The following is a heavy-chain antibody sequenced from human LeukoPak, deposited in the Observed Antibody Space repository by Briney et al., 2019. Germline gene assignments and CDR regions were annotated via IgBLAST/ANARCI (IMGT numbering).Heavy chain of an antibody. CDR1: GYTFTNYD. CDR2: MNPNSGNT. Sequence: ASVKVSCKASGYTFTNYDINWVRQATGQGLEWMGWMNPNSGNTGYAQNFQGRVTMTRNTSISTAYMELSSLRSEDTAVYYCARDVSSSSQTPHFDYWGQGTLVTVSS. CDR3: ARDVSSSSQTPHFDY. J-gene: IGHJ4*02. V-gene: IGHV1-8*01. D-gene: IGHD6-6*01.